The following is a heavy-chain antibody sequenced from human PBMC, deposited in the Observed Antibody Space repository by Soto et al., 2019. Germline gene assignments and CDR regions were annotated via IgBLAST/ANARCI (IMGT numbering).Heavy chain of an antibody. CDR3: ATDQGGPLYFYY. V-gene: IGHV1-69*04. CDR1: GGTFSSYT. Sequence: ASVKVSCKASGGTFSSYTISWVRQAPGQGLEWMGRIIPILGIANYAQKFQGRVTITADKSTSTAYMELSSLRSEDTAVYYCATDQGGPLYFYYWGQGSLVTVSS. CDR2: IIPILGIA. D-gene: IGHD2-15*01. J-gene: IGHJ4*02.